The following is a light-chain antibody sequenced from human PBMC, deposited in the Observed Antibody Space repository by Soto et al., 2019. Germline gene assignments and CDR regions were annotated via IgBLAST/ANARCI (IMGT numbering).Light chain of an antibody. CDR1: QAISSW. Sequence: DIQMTQSPSSVSASVGDRVTINCRASQAISSWLAWYQQKPGRAPKLLIHSASNLESGVPSRFRGSGSGTDFTLTITSLQPEDLGTYYCQQAISLPWTFGQWTKVEI. CDR3: QQAISLPWT. J-gene: IGKJ1*01. CDR2: SAS. V-gene: IGKV1-12*01.